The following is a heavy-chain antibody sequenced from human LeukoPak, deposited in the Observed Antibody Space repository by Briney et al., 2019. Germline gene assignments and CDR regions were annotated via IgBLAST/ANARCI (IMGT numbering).Heavy chain of an antibody. Sequence: ASVKVSCKASGYTSTGYYMHWVRQAPGQGLEWMGWMNPNSGNTDYAQKFQGRFTITINTSISTAYMELSSLRSEDTAVYYCARAFGGHDEWYYFDYWGQGTLVTVSS. CDR1: GYTSTGYY. V-gene: IGHV1-8*03. D-gene: IGHD5-12*01. CDR3: ARAFGGHDEWYYFDY. CDR2: MNPNSGNT. J-gene: IGHJ4*02.